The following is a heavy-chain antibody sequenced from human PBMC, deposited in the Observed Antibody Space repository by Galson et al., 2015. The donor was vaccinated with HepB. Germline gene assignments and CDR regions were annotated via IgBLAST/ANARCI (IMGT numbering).Heavy chain of an antibody. J-gene: IGHJ4*02. V-gene: IGHV3-23*01. CDR1: GFTFNSYA. CDR3: AKELGSSWYPTSGFDY. CDR2: ISGSGDST. Sequence: SLRLSCAASGFTFNSYAMSWVRQAPGKGLEWVSGISGSGDSTYYAKSVKGRFTMSRYNSKTTLYLQMNSLRAEDTAVYYCAKELGSSWYPTSGFDYWGQGTLVTVSS. D-gene: IGHD6-13*01.